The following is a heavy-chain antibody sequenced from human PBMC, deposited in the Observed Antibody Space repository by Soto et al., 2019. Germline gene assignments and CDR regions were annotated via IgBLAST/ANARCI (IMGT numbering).Heavy chain of an antibody. CDR1: GGTFSSYA. Sequence: PVKVSCKASGGTFSSYAISWVRQAPGQGLEWMGGIIPIVGTANYAQKFQGRGTITADESTSTAYMELSSLRSEDTAVYYCARAGIAAAGAFDYWGQGTLVTVSS. J-gene: IGHJ4*02. CDR3: ARAGIAAAGAFDY. D-gene: IGHD6-13*01. V-gene: IGHV1-69*01. CDR2: IIPIVGTA.